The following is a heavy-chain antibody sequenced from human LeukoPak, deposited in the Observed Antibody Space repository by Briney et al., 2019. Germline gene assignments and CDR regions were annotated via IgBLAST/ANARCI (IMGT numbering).Heavy chain of an antibody. CDR3: VKDRRTEAYGMEV. D-gene: IGHD2-2*01. V-gene: IGHV3-30*18. CDR1: GFTFSSHG. Sequence: GGSLRLSCAASGFTFSSHGMHWVRQAPGKGLEWGAVIRNDGSHKYYGDSVQGRFTISRDNSWNTLYLQINSLRLEDTAVYYCVKDRRTEAYGMEVWGQGTTVTVSS. CDR2: IRNDGSHK. J-gene: IGHJ6*02.